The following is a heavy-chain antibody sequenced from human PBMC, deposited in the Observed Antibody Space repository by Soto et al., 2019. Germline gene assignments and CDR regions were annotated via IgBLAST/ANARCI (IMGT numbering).Heavy chain of an antibody. J-gene: IGHJ4*02. V-gene: IGHV3-33*01. CDR3: ARDPLDFWSGYFDY. Sequence: HPGGSLRLSCAASGFTFSSYGMHWVRQAPGKGLEWVAVIWYDGSNKYYADSVKGRFTISRDNSKNTLYLQMNSLRAEDTAVYYCARDPLDFWSGYFDYWGQGTLVTVSS. CDR1: GFTFSSYG. D-gene: IGHD3-3*01. CDR2: IWYDGSNK.